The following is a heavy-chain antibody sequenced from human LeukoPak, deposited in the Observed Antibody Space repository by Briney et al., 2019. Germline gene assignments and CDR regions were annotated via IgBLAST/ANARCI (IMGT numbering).Heavy chain of an antibody. CDR1: GGSISSYY. J-gene: IGHJ4*02. CDR3: ASQYDSSGYYPLRY. V-gene: IGHV4-59*08. D-gene: IGHD3-22*01. Sequence: PSETLSLTCTVSGGSISSYYWSWIRQPPGKGLEWIGYIYYSGSTYYNPSLKSRVTISVDTSKNQFSLKLSSVTAADTAVYYCASQYDSSGYYPLRYWGQGTLVTVSS. CDR2: IYYSGST.